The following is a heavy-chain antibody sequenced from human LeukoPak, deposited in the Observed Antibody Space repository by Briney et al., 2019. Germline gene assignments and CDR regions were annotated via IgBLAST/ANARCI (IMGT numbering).Heavy chain of an antibody. V-gene: IGHV3-74*01. D-gene: IGHD5-12*01. J-gene: IGHJ4*02. Sequence: TGGSLRLSCAASGFSFSSYVMHWVRQAPGKGLVWVSRIKSDGTSTSYADSVKGRFTISRDNSKNTLYLQMNSLRAEDTAVYYCARTIVATQRSDYWGQGTLVTVSS. CDR2: IKSDGTST. CDR1: GFSFSSYV. CDR3: ARTIVATQRSDY.